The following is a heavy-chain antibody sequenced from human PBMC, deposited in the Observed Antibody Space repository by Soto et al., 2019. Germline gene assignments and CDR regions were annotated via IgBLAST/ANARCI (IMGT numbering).Heavy chain of an antibody. Sequence: VQLVESGGGLVQPGGSLRLSCAASGFTFSSYEMNWVRQAPGKGLEWLSYISTSTNTIYYADSVKGRFTISRDNARNSLYLQMNSLRAEDTAAYYCAREGYYYYGMDVWGQGTTVTVSS. J-gene: IGHJ6*02. CDR2: ISTSTNTI. CDR1: GFTFSSYE. CDR3: AREGYYYYGMDV. V-gene: IGHV3-48*03.